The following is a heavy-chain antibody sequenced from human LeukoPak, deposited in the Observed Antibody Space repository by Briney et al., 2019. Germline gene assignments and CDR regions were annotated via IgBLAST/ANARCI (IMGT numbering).Heavy chain of an antibody. D-gene: IGHD6-13*01. CDR3: ARAHSIASYYYGVDV. J-gene: IGHJ6*02. CDR2: IYYSGST. Sequence: SETLSLTCTVSGGSISSSSYYWGWIRQPPGKGLEWIGSIYYSGSTYYNPSLKSRVTISVDTSKNQFSLKLSSVTAADTAVYYCARAHSIASYYYGVDVWAKGPRSPSP. V-gene: IGHV4-39*07. CDR1: GGSISSSSYY.